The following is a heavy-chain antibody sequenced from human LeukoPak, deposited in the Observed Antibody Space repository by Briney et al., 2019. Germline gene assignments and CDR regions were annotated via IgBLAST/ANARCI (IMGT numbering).Heavy chain of an antibody. CDR1: GGSITPYY. V-gene: IGHV4-59*01. CDR2: IFYSGST. CDR3: ARGRGSSGYYHEGEWFDP. D-gene: IGHD3-22*01. J-gene: IGHJ5*02. Sequence: SETLSLTCSVSGGSITPYYWSWIRQPPGKGLEWIGYIFYSGSTNFNPSPKSRVTMSVDTSKNQFSLNLSSVTAADTAVYYCARGRGSSGYYHEGEWFDPWGQGTLVTVSS.